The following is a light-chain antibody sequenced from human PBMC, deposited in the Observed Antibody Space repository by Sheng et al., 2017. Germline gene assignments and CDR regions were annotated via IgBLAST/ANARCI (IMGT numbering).Light chain of an antibody. V-gene: IGKV2-30*01. J-gene: IGKJ2*01. Sequence: DVVMTQSPLSLPVTLGQPASISCRSSQDVIYGDGNTYLSWFQQTPGQSPRRLIYNVSNRDSGVPDRFSGSGSGTDFTLKINRVEAEDVGVYYCMHGTHWPPVYSFGQGTKLEIK. CDR2: NVS. CDR1: QDVIYGDGNTY. CDR3: MHGTHWPPVYS.